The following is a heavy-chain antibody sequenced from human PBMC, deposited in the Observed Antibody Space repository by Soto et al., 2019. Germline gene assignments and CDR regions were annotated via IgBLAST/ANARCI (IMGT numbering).Heavy chain of an antibody. V-gene: IGHV3-33*01. J-gene: IGHJ5*02. CDR2: IWYDGSNK. CDR3: ARDRDSDKVWDPNWFDP. D-gene: IGHD1-26*01. CDR1: GFTFSSYG. Sequence: QVQLVESGGGVVQPGRSLRLSCAASGFTFSSYGMHWVRQAPGKGLEWVAVIWYDGSNKYYADSVKGRFTISRDNSKNTLYLQMNSLRAEDTAVYYCARDRDSDKVWDPNWFDPWGQGTLVTVSS.